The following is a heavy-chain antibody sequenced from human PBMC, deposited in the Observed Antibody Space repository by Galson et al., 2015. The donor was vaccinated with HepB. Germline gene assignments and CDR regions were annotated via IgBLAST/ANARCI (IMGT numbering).Heavy chain of an antibody. Sequence: ETLSLTCTVSGGSISSYYWSWIRQPPGKGLEWIGYVYYSGGTNYNPSLKSRVTISVDTSKNQFSLKLSSVTAADTAVYYCASLSGSYLHWNWFDPWGQGTLVTVSS. J-gene: IGHJ5*02. CDR1: GGSISSYY. D-gene: IGHD1-26*01. V-gene: IGHV4-59*01. CDR2: VYYSGGT. CDR3: ASLSGSYLHWNWFDP.